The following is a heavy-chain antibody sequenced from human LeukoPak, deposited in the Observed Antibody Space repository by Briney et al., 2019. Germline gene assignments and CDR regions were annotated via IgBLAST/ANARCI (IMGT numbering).Heavy chain of an antibody. V-gene: IGHV3-23*01. CDR2: ISGNGGKT. Sequence: GGSLRLSREGSGLSFSSYAMSWVRQAPGKGLEWVSGISGNGGKTYYADSVKGRLTISRDNSKNTLYLQMNSLRVDDTAAYYCAKLYYDYVWGSYRYYFFDSWGQGTLVTVSS. CDR1: GLSFSSYA. D-gene: IGHD3-16*02. J-gene: IGHJ4*02. CDR3: AKLYYDYVWGSYRYYFFDS.